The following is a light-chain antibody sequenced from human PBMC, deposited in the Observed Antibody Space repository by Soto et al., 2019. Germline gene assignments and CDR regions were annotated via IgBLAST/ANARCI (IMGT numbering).Light chain of an antibody. CDR1: QSVTSSY. Sequence: EIVLTQSPGTLSLSPGERATLSCRAGQSVTSSYLAWYQQKPGQAPRLLIYGASIRATGIPDRFSGSGSGTDFTLTISRLEPEDFAVYYCQQYGSSPWTFDQGAKVEIK. J-gene: IGKJ1*01. CDR3: QQYGSSPWT. V-gene: IGKV3-20*01. CDR2: GAS.